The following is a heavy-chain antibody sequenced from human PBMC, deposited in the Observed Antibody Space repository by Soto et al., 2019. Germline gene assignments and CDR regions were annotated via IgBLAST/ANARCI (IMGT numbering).Heavy chain of an antibody. D-gene: IGHD6-13*01. J-gene: IGHJ4*02. CDR1: GFTIATSH. V-gene: IGHV3-48*01. Sequence: EVQLVASGGGLVQPGGSLRLSCVASGFTIATSHMNWVRQPPGKGLEWISYIISGGSISYADSVRGRFTISRDIAENSLYLQMNSLRAEDTAVYYCVRGHSVNAGIITYWGQGILVTVSS. CDR2: IISGGSI. CDR3: VRGHSVNAGIITY.